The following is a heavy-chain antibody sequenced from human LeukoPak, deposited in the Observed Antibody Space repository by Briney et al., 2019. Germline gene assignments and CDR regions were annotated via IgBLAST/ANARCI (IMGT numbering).Heavy chain of an antibody. Sequence: GGSLRLSCAASGFTFSSYSMSWVRQPPGKGLEWVSGISGSGAGTYYADSVKGRFTISRDSSKNTLYLQMNSLRAEDTAEYYCAKAKGSSGWYGFDCWGQGTLVTVS. J-gene: IGHJ4*02. D-gene: IGHD6-19*01. CDR1: GFTFSSYS. CDR3: AKAKGSSGWYGFDC. CDR2: ISGSGAGT. V-gene: IGHV3-23*01.